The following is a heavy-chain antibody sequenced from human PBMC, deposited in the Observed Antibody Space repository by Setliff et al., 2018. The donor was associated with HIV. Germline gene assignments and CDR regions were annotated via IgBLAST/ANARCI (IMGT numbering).Heavy chain of an antibody. CDR1: GGSINTYY. V-gene: IGHV4-4*07. CDR2: IYTSGST. D-gene: IGHD3-10*01. CDR3: AGFGDTAVLRVLEYYFDS. Sequence: SETLSLTCTVSGGSINTYYWSWIRQPAGKGLEWIGRIYTSGSTKYNPSLKSRVTMSIDTSKNQFSLKLGSVTAADTAVYYCAGFGDTAVLRVLEYYFDSWGRGTLVTISS. J-gene: IGHJ4*02.